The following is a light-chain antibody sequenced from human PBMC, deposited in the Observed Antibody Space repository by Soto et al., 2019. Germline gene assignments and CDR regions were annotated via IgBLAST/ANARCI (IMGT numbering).Light chain of an antibody. CDR1: QSVDSNY. Sequence: EIVLTQSPGTLSLSPGERATLSCRASQSVDSNYLAWYQQKPGQSPRVVMYGASSRATGIPDRFSGSGSGTDFTLTINRLEPEXXXVXXXQQXXNSPRTFGQGTKVEIK. V-gene: IGKV3-20*01. J-gene: IGKJ1*01. CDR2: GAS. CDR3: QQXXNSPRT.